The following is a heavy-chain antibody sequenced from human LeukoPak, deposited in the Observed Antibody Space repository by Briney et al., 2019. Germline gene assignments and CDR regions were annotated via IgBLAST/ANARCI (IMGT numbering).Heavy chain of an antibody. CDR1: GFTFDDYD. J-gene: IGHJ5*02. CDR3: ARTSDGNWFDP. V-gene: IGHV3-43*02. D-gene: IGHD1-7*01. Sequence: PGGSLRLSCAASGFTFDDYDMHWVRQAPGKGLEWVSLINGDGGTTYYADSVKGRFTISRDNSKNSLYLQMNSLRTEDTALYYCARTSDGNWFDPWGQGTLVTVSS. CDR2: INGDGGTT.